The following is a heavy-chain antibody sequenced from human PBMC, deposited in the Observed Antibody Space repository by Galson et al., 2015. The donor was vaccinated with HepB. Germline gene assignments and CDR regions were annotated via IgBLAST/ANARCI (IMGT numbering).Heavy chain of an antibody. J-gene: IGHJ4*02. D-gene: IGHD3-3*01. CDR2: IIPIFGTA. CDR1: GGTFSSYA. V-gene: IGHV1-69*13. Sequence: SVKVSCKASGGTFSSYAISWVRQAPGQGLEWMGGIIPIFGTANYAQKFQGRVTITADESTSTAYMELSSLRSEDTAVYYCATARGFLEYYFDYWGQGTLVTVSS. CDR3: ATARGFLEYYFDY.